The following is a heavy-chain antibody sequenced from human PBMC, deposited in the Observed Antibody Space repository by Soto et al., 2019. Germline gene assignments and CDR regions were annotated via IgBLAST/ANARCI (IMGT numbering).Heavy chain of an antibody. V-gene: IGHV3-21*01. CDR2: ISSSGSNR. D-gene: IGHD3-22*01. CDR3: ARTNWHYYDTSGYYHFDY. Sequence: EVQLVESGGGLVKPGGSLRLSCAGSGFTFRIHSMSWVRQAPGEGLEWVSSISSSGSNRYYADSVKGRFTISSDNAKNSLYLQMNSLRAEDTAVYYCARTNWHYYDTSGYYHFDYWGQGTLVAVSS. CDR1: GFTFRIHS. J-gene: IGHJ4*02.